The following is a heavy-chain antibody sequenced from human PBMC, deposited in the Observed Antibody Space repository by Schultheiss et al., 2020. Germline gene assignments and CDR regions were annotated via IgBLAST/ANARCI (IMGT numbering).Heavy chain of an antibody. Sequence: SVKVSCKASGYTFTSYAMNWVRQAPGQGLEWMGGIIPIFGTANYAQKFQGRVTITADESTSTAYMELSSLRSEDTALYYCARDDDTNTRYSLFHYWGQGTLVTVSA. CDR1: GYTFTSYA. D-gene: IGHD2-15*01. CDR3: ARDDDTNTRYSLFHY. CDR2: IIPIFGTA. J-gene: IGHJ4*02. V-gene: IGHV1-69*13.